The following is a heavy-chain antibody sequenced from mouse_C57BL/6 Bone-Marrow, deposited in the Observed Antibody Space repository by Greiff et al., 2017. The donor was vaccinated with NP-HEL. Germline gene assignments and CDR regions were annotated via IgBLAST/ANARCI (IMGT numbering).Heavy chain of an antibody. D-gene: IGHD1-3*01. CDR3: TPFYNYDYAMDY. J-gene: IGHJ4*01. CDR2: IDPENGDT. CDR1: GFNIKDDY. V-gene: IGHV14-4*01. Sequence: VHVKQSGAELVRPGASVKLSCTASGFNIKDDYMHWVKQRPEQGLEWIGWIDPENGDTEYASKFQGKATITADTSSNTAYLQLSSLTSEDTAVYYCTPFYNYDYAMDYWGQGTSVTVSS.